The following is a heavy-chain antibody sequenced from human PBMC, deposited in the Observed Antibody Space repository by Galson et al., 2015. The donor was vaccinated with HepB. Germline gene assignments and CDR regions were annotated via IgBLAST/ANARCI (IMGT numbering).Heavy chain of an antibody. CDR3: AKDGGDYGGVDYFDY. CDR2: ISGSGGST. Sequence: SLRLSCAASGFTFSSYAMSWVRQAPGKGLEWVSAISGSGGSTYYADSVKGRFTISRDNSKNTLYLQMNSLRAEDTAVYYCAKDGGDYGGVDYFDYWGQGTLVTVSS. D-gene: IGHD4-17*01. J-gene: IGHJ4*02. CDR1: GFTFSSYA. V-gene: IGHV3-23*01.